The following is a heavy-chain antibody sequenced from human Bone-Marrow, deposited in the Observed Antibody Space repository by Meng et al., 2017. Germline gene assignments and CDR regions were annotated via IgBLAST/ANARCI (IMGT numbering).Heavy chain of an antibody. D-gene: IGHD3-3*01. V-gene: IGHV3-73*01. CDR3: TRHTMNDYDFWSGYRTTSESFYYYYGMDV. Sequence: GESLKISCAASGFTFSCSSMHWVRQASGKGLEWVGRIRSKANSYATAYDASVTGRFTIARDDSKNTAYLQMNSLKNEDTDVYYCTRHTMNDYDFWSGYRTTSESFYYYYGMDVWGQGTTVTVSS. CDR1: GFTFSCSS. J-gene: IGHJ6*02. CDR2: IRSKANSYAT.